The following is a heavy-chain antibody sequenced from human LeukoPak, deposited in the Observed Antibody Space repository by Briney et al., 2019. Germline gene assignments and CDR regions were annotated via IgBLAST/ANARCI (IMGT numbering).Heavy chain of an antibody. D-gene: IGHD3-3*01. Sequence: PGGSLRLSCAASGFTFSDHYMDWVRQAPGKGLEWVGRTRNKANSYTTEYVASVKGRFTISRDDSKNSLYLQMNSLKTEDTAVYYCARGKAPRSGYLYYFDYWGQGTLVTVSS. CDR2: TRNKANSYTT. V-gene: IGHV3-72*01. CDR3: ARGKAPRSGYLYYFDY. CDR1: GFTFSDHY. J-gene: IGHJ4*02.